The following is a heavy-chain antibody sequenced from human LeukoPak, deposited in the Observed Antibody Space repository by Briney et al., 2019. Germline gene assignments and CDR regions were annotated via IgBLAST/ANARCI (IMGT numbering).Heavy chain of an antibody. CDR2: ISGSGGST. D-gene: IGHD3-10*01. V-gene: IGHV3-23*01. CDR3: AKDEDYYGSGSSYFGY. J-gene: IGHJ4*02. Sequence: PGGSLRLSCAASGFTFSSYAMSWVRQAPGKGLEWVSAISGSGGSTYYADSVKGRFTISRDNSKNTLYLQMNSLRAEDTAVYYCAKDEDYYGSGSSYFGYWGQGTLVTVSS. CDR1: GFTFSSYA.